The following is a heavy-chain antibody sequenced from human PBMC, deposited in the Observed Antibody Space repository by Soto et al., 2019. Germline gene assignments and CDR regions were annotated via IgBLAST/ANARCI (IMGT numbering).Heavy chain of an antibody. Sequence: GGSLRLSCAASGFTFSTYAMSWVRQAPGKGLEWVSSLTGTGGSTYYADSVRGRFTISRDNSKNTLDLQMNSLRAEDTAVYYCAKQAGYTAPHYFDYWGQGTLVTV. J-gene: IGHJ4*02. CDR3: AKQAGYTAPHYFDY. V-gene: IGHV3-23*01. CDR2: LTGTGGST. CDR1: GFTFSTYA. D-gene: IGHD5-12*01.